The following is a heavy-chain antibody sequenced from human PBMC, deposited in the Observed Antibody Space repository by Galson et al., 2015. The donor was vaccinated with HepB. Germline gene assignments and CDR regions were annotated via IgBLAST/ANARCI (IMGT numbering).Heavy chain of an antibody. CDR3: ARDRVEIYDSSGSFDY. CDR2: ISYDGSNK. V-gene: IGHV3-30-3*01. J-gene: IGHJ4*02. D-gene: IGHD3-22*01. Sequence: SLRLSCAASGFTFSSYAMHWVRQAPGKGLEWVAVISYDGSNKYYADSVKGRFTISRDNSKNTLYLQMNSLRAEDTAVYYCARDRVEIYDSSGSFDYWGQGTLVTVSS. CDR1: GFTFSSYA.